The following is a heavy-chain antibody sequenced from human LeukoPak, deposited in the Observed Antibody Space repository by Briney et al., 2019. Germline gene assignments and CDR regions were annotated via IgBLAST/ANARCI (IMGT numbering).Heavy chain of an antibody. CDR2: IYPGDSDP. D-gene: IGHD6-19*01. CDR3: ARHRWIGSSGWYSGPIDY. CDR1: GYSFTSYW. Sequence: GESLKISCKGSGYSFTSYWIAWARQMPGQVMEWMGIIYPGDSDPTYSPSFQGQVTISADKSISTAYLQWSSLKASDTAMYYCARHRWIGSSGWYSGPIDYWGQGTLVTVSS. J-gene: IGHJ4*02. V-gene: IGHV5-51*01.